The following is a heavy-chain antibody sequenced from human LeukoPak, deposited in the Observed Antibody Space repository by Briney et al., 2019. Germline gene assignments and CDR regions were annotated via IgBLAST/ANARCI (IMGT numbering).Heavy chain of an antibody. Sequence: ASQTLSLTCSVSGGSIASGDYHWNWIRQPPGEGLEWIGIIHDSGSTYYNPSLKSRIIISRDLSKKQFSLKLSSVTAADTAVYYCARGFGAGNYYYGFDPWGQGTLVTVSS. CDR1: GGSIASGDYH. CDR3: ARGFGAGNYYYGFDP. J-gene: IGHJ5*02. D-gene: IGHD3-10*01. V-gene: IGHV4-30-4*01. CDR2: IHDSGST.